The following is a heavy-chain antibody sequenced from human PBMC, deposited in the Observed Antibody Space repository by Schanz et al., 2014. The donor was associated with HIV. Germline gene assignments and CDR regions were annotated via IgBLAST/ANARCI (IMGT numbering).Heavy chain of an antibody. CDR2: ISHDGSNK. CDR1: GGTFSAHA. V-gene: IGHV3-30*03. D-gene: IGHD2-2*01. Sequence: EQVLESGGGLVQPGGSLRLSCAASGGTFSAHAFHWVRQAPGRGLEWVALISHDGSNKYYADSVKGRFTVSRDNSKNRVFLQMNSLSTEDAAVYHCARSQKGTSCCSPLDFWGQGTPVTV. CDR3: ARSQKGTSCCSPLDF. J-gene: IGHJ4*02.